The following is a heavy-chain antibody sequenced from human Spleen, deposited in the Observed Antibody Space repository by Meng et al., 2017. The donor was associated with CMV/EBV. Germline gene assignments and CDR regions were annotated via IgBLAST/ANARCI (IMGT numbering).Heavy chain of an antibody. CDR3: ARVKGYCTGGTCSSTGSYGMDV. J-gene: IGHJ6*02. Sequence: ASVKVSCKASGYTFSGYYIHWVRQAPGQGLEWMGWINPNSGGTNYAQKFQGRITMTGDTSITTAYMELSRLRSDDMAVYHCARVKGYCTGGTCSSTGSYGMDVWGQGTTVTVSS. D-gene: IGHD2-15*01. V-gene: IGHV1-2*02. CDR1: GYTFSGYY. CDR2: INPNSGGT.